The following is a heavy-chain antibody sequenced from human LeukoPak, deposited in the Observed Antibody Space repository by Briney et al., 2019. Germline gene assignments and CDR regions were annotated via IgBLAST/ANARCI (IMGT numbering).Heavy chain of an antibody. Sequence: SETLSLTRTVSGGSISSYYWSWIRQPPGKGLEWIGYIYYSGSTDHNPSLKSRVTISGDTSKNQLSLKLSSVTAADTAVYYCARGGSAWADAFDIWGQGTMVTVSS. V-gene: IGHV4-59*01. J-gene: IGHJ3*02. CDR3: ARGGSAWADAFDI. CDR1: GGSISSYY. CDR2: IYYSGST. D-gene: IGHD6-19*01.